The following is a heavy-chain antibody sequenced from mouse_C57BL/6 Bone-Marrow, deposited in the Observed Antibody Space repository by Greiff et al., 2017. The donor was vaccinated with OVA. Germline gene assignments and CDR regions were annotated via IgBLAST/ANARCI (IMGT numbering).Heavy chain of an antibody. V-gene: IGHV12-3*01. CDR3: AGATYDGYFAFDY. CDR2: ITHSGET. Sequence: VKLQESGPGLVKPSQSLFLTCSITGFPITSGYYWIWFRQSPGKPLEWMGYITHSGETFYNPSLQSPISITRETSKNQFFLQLNSVTTEDTAMYYCAGATYDGYFAFDYWGQGTTLTVSS. CDR1: GFPITSGYY. D-gene: IGHD2-3*01. J-gene: IGHJ2*01.